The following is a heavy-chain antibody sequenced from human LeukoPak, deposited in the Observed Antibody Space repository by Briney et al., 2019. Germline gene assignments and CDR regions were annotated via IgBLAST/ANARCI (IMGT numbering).Heavy chain of an antibody. D-gene: IGHD3-3*01. Sequence: GESLGISCKGSGYTFTSYWISWVRQMPGKGLEWMGKIDPSDSYTSYSPSFQGHVTISADKSISAAFLQWSSLKASDTAMYYCARHSHYDFWSGYLDNWGQGTLVTVSS. V-gene: IGHV5-10-1*01. CDR2: IDPSDSYT. CDR1: GYTFTSYW. J-gene: IGHJ4*02. CDR3: ARHSHYDFWSGYLDN.